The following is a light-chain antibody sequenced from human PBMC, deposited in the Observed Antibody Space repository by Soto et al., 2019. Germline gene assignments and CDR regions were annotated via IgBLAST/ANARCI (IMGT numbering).Light chain of an antibody. CDR1: QGISNW. CDR3: QHYSSYPT. CDR2: HAS. Sequence: DIQRTQSPSNLSASIGDTVTVACRASQGISNWLAWYQPQPGKAPKLLIFHASSLESGVPSRFSGNGSGTEFTLTIRSLKSDDFATYDCQHYSSYPTVGQGTKVEIK. J-gene: IGKJ1*01. V-gene: IGKV1-5*01.